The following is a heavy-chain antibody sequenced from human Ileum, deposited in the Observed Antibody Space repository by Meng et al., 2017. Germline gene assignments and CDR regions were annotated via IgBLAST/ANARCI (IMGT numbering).Heavy chain of an antibody. J-gene: IGHJ2*01. Sequence: QGQVAGSGGGVFQPGRSLRLSCAAFGFTFSSYAMHWVRQAPGKGLEWVAVISYDGSNKYYADSVKGRFTISRDNSKNTLYLQMNSLRAEDTAVYYCASPPSEGDLWGRGTLVTVSS. CDR2: ISYDGSNK. CDR1: GFTFSSYA. V-gene: IGHV3-30*04. D-gene: IGHD3-10*01. CDR3: ASPPSEGDL.